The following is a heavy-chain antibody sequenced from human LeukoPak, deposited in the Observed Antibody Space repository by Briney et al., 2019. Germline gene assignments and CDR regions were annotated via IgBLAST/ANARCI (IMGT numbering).Heavy chain of an antibody. CDR1: GYTFTSYG. CDR3: ARRQKVLLWFGEFNGMDV. J-gene: IGHJ6*02. CDR2: ISAYNGNT. V-gene: IGHV1-18*01. D-gene: IGHD3-10*01. Sequence: ASVTVSCKASGYTFTSYGISWVRQAPGQGLEWMGWISAYNGNTNYAQKLQGRVTMTTDTSTSTAYMELRSLRSDDTAVYYCARRQKVLLWFGEFNGMDVWGQGTTVTVSS.